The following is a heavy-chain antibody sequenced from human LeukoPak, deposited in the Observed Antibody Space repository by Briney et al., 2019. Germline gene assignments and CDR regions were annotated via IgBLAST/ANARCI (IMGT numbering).Heavy chain of an antibody. CDR2: IHHDGRI. J-gene: IGHJ4*02. V-gene: IGHV4/OR15-8*01. CDR3: ARSHDHLWGNYPDY. Sequence: SETLSLTCDVSGGSIDSTNWWNWVRQPPGKGLEWIGEIHHDGRINYNPSLKSRVTLSVDESKNQFSLRLNSVTAADTAMYYCARSHDHLWGNYPDYWGQGTLVTVSS. CDR1: GGSIDSTNW. D-gene: IGHD3-16*02.